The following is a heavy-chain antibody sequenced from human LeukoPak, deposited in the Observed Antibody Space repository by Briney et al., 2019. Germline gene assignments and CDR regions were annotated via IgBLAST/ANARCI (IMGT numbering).Heavy chain of an antibody. CDR2: INAGNGNT. CDR1: GYTFTSYA. J-gene: IGHJ5*02. CDR3: AWTYYYGSGSHNWFDP. D-gene: IGHD3-10*01. V-gene: IGHV1-3*01. Sequence: GASVKVSCKASGYTFTSYAMHWVRQAPGQRLEWMGWINAGNGNTKYSQKFQGRVTMTTDTSTSTAYMELRSLRSDGTAVYYCAWTYYYGSGSHNWFDPWGQGTLVTVSS.